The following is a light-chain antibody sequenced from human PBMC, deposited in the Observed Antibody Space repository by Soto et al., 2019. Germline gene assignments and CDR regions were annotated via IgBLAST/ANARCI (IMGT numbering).Light chain of an antibody. J-gene: IGKJ3*01. V-gene: IGKV1-6*01. CDR1: QAIRND. CDR3: LQDYNSPFT. CDR2: ASS. Sequence: AIQMTQSPSSLSASVGDRVTITCRASQAIRNDLGWYQQKPGKAPQLLIYASSSLQSGVPSRFSGSGSGTDFTLTISSLQPEDFATYYCLQDYNSPFTFGPGTRVDV.